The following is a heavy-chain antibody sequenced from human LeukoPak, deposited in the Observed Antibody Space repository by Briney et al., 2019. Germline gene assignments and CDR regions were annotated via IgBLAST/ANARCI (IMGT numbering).Heavy chain of an antibody. J-gene: IGHJ4*02. V-gene: IGHV4-30-2*01. CDR1: GGSISSGGSS. CDR3: AREQPGFHFWVPYYFDY. CDR2: IYHSGST. D-gene: IGHD3-3*02. Sequence: SQTLSLTCAVSGGSISSGGSSWSWIRQPPGKGLEWIGYIYHSGSTYYNPSLKSRVTISVDRSKNQFSLKLSSVTAADTAVYYCAREQPGFHFWVPYYFDYWGQGTLVTVSS.